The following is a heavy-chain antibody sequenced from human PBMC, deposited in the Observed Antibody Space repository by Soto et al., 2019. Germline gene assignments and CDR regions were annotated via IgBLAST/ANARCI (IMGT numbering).Heavy chain of an antibody. J-gene: IGHJ4*02. Sequence: GESLKISCKGSGYSFTSHWIGWVRQMPGKGLEWMGIVYPGDSDPRYSPSFQGQVTISADKSISTAYLQWSGLKASDTAMYYCASSPYGDVDYWGQGTLVTVSS. CDR3: ASSPYGDVDY. CDR1: GYSFTSHW. CDR2: VYPGDSDP. D-gene: IGHD4-17*01. V-gene: IGHV5-51*01.